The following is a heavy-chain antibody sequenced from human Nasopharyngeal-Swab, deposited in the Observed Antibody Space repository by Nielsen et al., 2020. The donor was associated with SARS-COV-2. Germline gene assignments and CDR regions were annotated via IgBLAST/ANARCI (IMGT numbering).Heavy chain of an antibody. J-gene: IGHJ4*02. CDR3: ARGPFYFWSGRHYFDY. V-gene: IGHV1-69*13. CDR2: IIPIFGTA. D-gene: IGHD3-3*01. Sequence: SVKVSCKASGGTFSSYAISWVRQAPGQGLEWMGGIIPIFGTANYAQKFQGRVTITADESTSTAYMELSSLRSEDTAVYYCARGPFYFWSGRHYFDYWGQGTLVTVFS. CDR1: GGTFSSYA.